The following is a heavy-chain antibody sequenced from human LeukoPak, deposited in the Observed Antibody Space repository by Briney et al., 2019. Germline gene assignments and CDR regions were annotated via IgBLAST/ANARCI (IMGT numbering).Heavy chain of an antibody. CDR1: GDFISSGNYY. V-gene: IGHV3-23*01. CDR2: ISGSGGST. D-gene: IGHD5-12*01. Sequence: ETLSLTCTVSGDFISSGNYYWGWIREPPGKGLEWVSAISGSGGSTYYADSVKGRFTISRDNSKNTLYLQMNSLRAEDTAVYYCAKRPVRLPYDYWGQGTLVTVSS. CDR3: AKRPVRLPYDY. J-gene: IGHJ4*02.